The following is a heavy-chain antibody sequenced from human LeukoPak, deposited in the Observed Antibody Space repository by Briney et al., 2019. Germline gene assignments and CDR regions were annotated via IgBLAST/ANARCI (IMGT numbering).Heavy chain of an antibody. D-gene: IGHD5-12*01. CDR2: ISHTSEST. CDR1: GFTFNSYS. Sequence: GGSLRLSCAASGFTFNSYSMSWVRQAPGQGLEWVSYISHTSESTYYADSVRGRFSISRDDAKSALYLQMNSLRAEDTAVYYCARDPANIEATTQWGQGTLVTVSS. J-gene: IGHJ4*02. CDR3: ARDPANIEATTQ. V-gene: IGHV3-48*01.